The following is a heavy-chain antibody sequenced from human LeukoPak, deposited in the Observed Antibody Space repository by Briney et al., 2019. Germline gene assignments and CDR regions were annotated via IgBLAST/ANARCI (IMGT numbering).Heavy chain of an antibody. D-gene: IGHD3-3*01. CDR2: IYTSGST. Sequence: SETLSLTCAVYGGSFSGYYWSWIRQPPGKGLEWIGRIYTSGSTNYNPSLKSRVTMSVDTSKNQFSLKLSSVTAADTAVYYCARDKDFGYDYWGQGTLVTVSS. V-gene: IGHV4-59*10. CDR1: GGSFSGYY. J-gene: IGHJ4*02. CDR3: ARDKDFGYDY.